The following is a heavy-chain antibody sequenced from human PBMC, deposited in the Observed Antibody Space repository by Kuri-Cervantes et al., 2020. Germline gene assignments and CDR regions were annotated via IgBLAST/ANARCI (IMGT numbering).Heavy chain of an antibody. J-gene: IGHJ5*02. CDR2: ISSSSSYI. CDR3: ARQARYDSSGPFDP. Sequence: GGSLRLSCAAPGFTFDDYAMHWVRQAPGKGLEWVSSISSSSSYIYYADSVKGRFTISRDNAKNSLYLQMNSLRAEDTAVYYCARQARYDSSGPFDPWGQGTLVTVSS. V-gene: IGHV3-21*04. D-gene: IGHD3-22*01. CDR1: GFTFDDYA.